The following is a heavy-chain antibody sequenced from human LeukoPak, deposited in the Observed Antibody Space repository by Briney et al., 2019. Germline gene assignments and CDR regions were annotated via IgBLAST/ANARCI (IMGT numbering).Heavy chain of an antibody. CDR1: GFTFSSYW. D-gene: IGHD3-16*02. CDR3: ARGVWGSYRHDY. Sequence: PGGSLRLSCAAPGFTFSSYWMHWVRQAPGKGLVWVSRINSDGSSTSYADSVKGRFTISRDNAKNTLYLQMNSLRAEDTAVYYCARGVWGSYRHDYWGQGTLVTVSS. V-gene: IGHV3-74*01. J-gene: IGHJ4*02. CDR2: INSDGSST.